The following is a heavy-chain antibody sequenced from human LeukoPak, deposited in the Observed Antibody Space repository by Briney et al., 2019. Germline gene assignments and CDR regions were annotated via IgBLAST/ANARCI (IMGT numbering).Heavy chain of an antibody. CDR1: GFTFSNYV. D-gene: IGHD6-19*01. Sequence: PGGSLSLSCAASGFTFSNYVMTWVRQAPGKGLEWVSTISGSGGSTYYADSVKGRFTISRDNAKNSLYLQMNSLRAEDTAVYYCARRYSSGRQIMDVWGKGTTVTVSS. J-gene: IGHJ6*04. V-gene: IGHV3-23*01. CDR2: ISGSGGST. CDR3: ARRYSSGRQIMDV.